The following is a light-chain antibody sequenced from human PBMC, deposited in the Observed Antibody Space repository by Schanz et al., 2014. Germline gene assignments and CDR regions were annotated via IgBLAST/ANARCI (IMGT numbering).Light chain of an antibody. Sequence: QSVLTQPASVSGSPGQSITISCTGTSSDVGGYNYVSWYQQHPGKAPKLMIYEVSKRPSGVPDRFSGSKSDSSASLTITGLHVEDEADYYCQSYDNSLRGWIFGGGTKLTVL. CDR2: EVS. V-gene: IGLV2-14*01. CDR1: SSDVGGYNY. J-gene: IGLJ3*02. CDR3: QSYDNSLRGWI.